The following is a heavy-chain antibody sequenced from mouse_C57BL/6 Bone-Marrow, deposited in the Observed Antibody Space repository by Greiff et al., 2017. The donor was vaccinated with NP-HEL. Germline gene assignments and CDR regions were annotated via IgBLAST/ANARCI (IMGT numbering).Heavy chain of an antibody. V-gene: IGHV3-6*01. CDR2: ISYDGSN. D-gene: IGHD1-1*01. CDR3: AREGITISIDYYGSSYSWFAY. J-gene: IGHJ3*01. Sequence: DVKLQESGPGLVKPSQSLSLTCSVTGYSITSGYYWNWIRQFPGNKLEWMGYISYDGSNNYNPSLKNRISITRDTSKNQFFLKLNSVTTEDTATYYCAREGITISIDYYGSSYSWFAYWGQGTLVTVSA. CDR1: GYSITSGYY.